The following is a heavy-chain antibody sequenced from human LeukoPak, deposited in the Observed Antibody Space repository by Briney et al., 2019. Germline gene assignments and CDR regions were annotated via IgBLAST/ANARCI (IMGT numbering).Heavy chain of an antibody. D-gene: IGHD2-21*02. J-gene: IGHJ4*02. CDR1: GFTVSSNY. CDR3: ARGLCSDCCNFDY. V-gene: IGHV3-53*01. Sequence: GGSLRLSCAASGFTVSSNYVSWVRQAPGKGLEWVSIIYRGGSTYYVDSAKGRFTISRDNSKNTLYLQMNSLRAEDTAIYYCARGLCSDCCNFDYWGQGTQVTVSS. CDR2: IYRGGST.